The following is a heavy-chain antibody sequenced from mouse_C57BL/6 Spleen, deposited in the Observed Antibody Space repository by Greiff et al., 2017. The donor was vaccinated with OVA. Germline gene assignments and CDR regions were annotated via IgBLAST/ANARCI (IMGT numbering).Heavy chain of an antibody. J-gene: IGHJ1*03. V-gene: IGHV1-82*01. D-gene: IGHD1-1*01. CDR1: GYAFSSSW. Sequence: VQLQQSGPELVKPGASVKISCKASGYAFSSSWMNWVKQRPGKGLEWIGRIYPGDGDTNYNRKFKGKATLTADKSSSTAYRQLSSMTSEDSAVYFCARSYYYGSSYLNWYFDVWGTGTTVTVSS. CDR2: IYPGDGDT. CDR3: ARSYYYGSSYLNWYFDV.